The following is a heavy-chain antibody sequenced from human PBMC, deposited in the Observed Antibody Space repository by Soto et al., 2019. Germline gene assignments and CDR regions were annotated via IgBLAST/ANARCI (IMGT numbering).Heavy chain of an antibody. CDR1: GGTFSSYA. CDR3: AIHPSGAYCGGDCSVFDY. J-gene: IGHJ4*02. V-gene: IGHV1-69*13. D-gene: IGHD2-21*02. Sequence: GASVKVSCKASGGTFSSYAISWVRQAPGQGLEWMGGIIPIFGTANYAQKFQGRVTITADESTSTAYMELSSLRSEDTAVYYCAIHPSGAYCGGDCSVFDYWGQGTLVTVSS. CDR2: IIPIFGTA.